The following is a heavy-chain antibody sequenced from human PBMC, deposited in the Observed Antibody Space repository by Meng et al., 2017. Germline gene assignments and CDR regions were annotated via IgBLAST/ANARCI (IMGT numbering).Heavy chain of an antibody. CDR1: GYTFTSYA. CDR3: ARLVAGTFGQLFDP. D-gene: IGHD2-15*01. V-gene: IGHV7-4-1*02. CDR2: INTNTGNP. J-gene: IGHJ5*02. Sequence: QVIPVQLWTELKNPGTSVKVSCKASGYTFTSYAMNWVRQAPGQGLEWMGWINTNTGNPTYAQGFTGRFVFSLDTSVSTAYLQISSLKAEDTAVYYCARLVAGTFGQLFDPWGQGTLVTVSS.